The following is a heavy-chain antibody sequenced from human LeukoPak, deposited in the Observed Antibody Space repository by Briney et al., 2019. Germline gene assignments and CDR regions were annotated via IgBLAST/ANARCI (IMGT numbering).Heavy chain of an antibody. Sequence: GGSLRLSCEGSGFTFSNYWMGWVRQAPGKGLQWVANIKTDGSEKYYVDSVKGRFTISRDNAKNSLYLHMNSLRAEDTAVHYCERSPPYYDRGLFDYWGQGTLVTVSS. CDR2: IKTDGSEK. CDR3: ERSPPYYDRGLFDY. V-gene: IGHV3-7*01. D-gene: IGHD3-3*01. CDR1: GFTFSNYW. J-gene: IGHJ4*02.